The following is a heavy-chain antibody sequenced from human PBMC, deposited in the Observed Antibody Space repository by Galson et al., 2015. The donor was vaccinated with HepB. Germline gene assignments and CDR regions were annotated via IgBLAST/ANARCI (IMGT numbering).Heavy chain of an antibody. CDR3: ARGVTMVRGVIKTDAFDI. V-gene: IGHV4-30-2*01. Sequence: TLSLTCAVSGGSISSGGYSWSWIRQPPGKGLEWIGYIYHSGSTYYNPSLKSRVTISVDRSKNQFSLKLSSVTAADTAVYYCARGVTMVRGVIKTDAFDIWGQGTMVTVSS. CDR2: IYHSGST. CDR1: GGSISSGGYS. D-gene: IGHD3-10*01. J-gene: IGHJ3*02.